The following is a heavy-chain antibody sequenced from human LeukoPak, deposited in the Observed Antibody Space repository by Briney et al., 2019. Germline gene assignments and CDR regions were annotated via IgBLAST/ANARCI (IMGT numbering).Heavy chain of an antibody. Sequence: PGGSLRLSCAASGFTFSSYAMSWVRQAPGKGLEWVSAISGSGGSTYYADSVKGRFTISRDNSKNTLYLQMNSLRAEDTAVYYCAKDLEDPGRRYFDWLSLVFDYWGQGTLVTVSS. V-gene: IGHV3-23*01. D-gene: IGHD3-9*01. CDR2: ISGSGGST. CDR1: GFTFSSYA. CDR3: AKDLEDPGRRYFDWLSLVFDY. J-gene: IGHJ4*02.